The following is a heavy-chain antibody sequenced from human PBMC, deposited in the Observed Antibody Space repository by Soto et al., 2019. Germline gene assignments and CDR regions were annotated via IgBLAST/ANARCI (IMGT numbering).Heavy chain of an antibody. J-gene: IGHJ4*01. CDR3: VKWAAAAVPYYFDY. V-gene: IGHV3-64D*08. CDR1: GFTFSSYS. CDR2: IASKGEST. D-gene: IGHD2-2*01. Sequence: PGGSLRLSCSASGFTFSSYSMHWVRQAPGKGLEYVSAIASKGESTHYADSVKGRFTISRDNAKNTVYVQMSSLGAEDTAVYYCVKWAAAAVPYYFDYLGHGTLVTVSS.